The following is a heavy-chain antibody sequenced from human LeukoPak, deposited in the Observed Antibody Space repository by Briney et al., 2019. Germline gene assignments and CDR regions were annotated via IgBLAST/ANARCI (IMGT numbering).Heavy chain of an antibody. V-gene: IGHV4-59*01. CDR2: IYYSGST. J-gene: IGHJ4*02. Sequence: SETLSLTCTVSGGSISSYYWSWIRQPPGKGLEWIGYIYYSGSTNYNPSLKSRVTISVDTSKNQFSLKLSSVTAADTAVYYCARVRPGYYGSGSYEDYWGQGTLVTVSS. D-gene: IGHD3-10*01. CDR1: GGSISSYY. CDR3: ARVRPGYYGSGSYEDY.